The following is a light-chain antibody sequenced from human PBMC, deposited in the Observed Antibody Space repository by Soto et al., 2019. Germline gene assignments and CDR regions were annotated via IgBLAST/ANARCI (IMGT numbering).Light chain of an antibody. Sequence: EIVLTQSPATLSLSPGERATLSCRASQSVSSYLAWYQQKPGQAPRLLIYDASNRATGIPAGFSGSGSGTEVSIIISSLEPEEFAGYYWQQRSNWPPYTFGQGTKLEIK. CDR3: QQRSNWPPYT. CDR1: QSVSSY. CDR2: DAS. V-gene: IGKV3-11*01. J-gene: IGKJ2*01.